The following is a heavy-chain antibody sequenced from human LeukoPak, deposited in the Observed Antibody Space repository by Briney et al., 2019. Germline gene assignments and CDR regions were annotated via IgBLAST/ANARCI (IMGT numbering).Heavy chain of an antibody. CDR2: INHSGST. CDR1: GGSFSGYY. J-gene: IGHJ5*02. D-gene: IGHD3-22*01. CDR3: ATATYYYDSSGYSYYWFDP. V-gene: IGHV4-34*01. Sequence: PSETLSLTCAVYGGSFSGYYWSWIRQPPGKGLEWIGEINHSGSTNYNPSLKSRVTISVDTSKNQFSLKLSSVTAADTAVYYCATATYYYDSSGYSYYWFDPWGQGTLVTVSS.